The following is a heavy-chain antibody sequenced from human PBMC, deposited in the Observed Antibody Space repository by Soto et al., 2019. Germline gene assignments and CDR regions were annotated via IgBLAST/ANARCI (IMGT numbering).Heavy chain of an antibody. J-gene: IGHJ3*01. D-gene: IGHD5-12*01. Sequence: EVQLLESGGGLIQPGGSLRLSCAASGFTFRSYSMSWVRRAPGKGLEWVSGISGTGGSTYYADSVKGRFTISRDISSNTLYLQMTSLRADDTAMYFSAKSWRDTWLQSAFAVWGLGTMVTVSA. CDR3: AKSWRDTWLQSAFAV. CDR2: ISGTGGST. CDR1: GFTFRSYS. V-gene: IGHV3-23*01.